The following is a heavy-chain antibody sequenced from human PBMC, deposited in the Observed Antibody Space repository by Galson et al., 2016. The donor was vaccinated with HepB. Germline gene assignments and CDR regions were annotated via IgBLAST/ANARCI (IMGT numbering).Heavy chain of an antibody. CDR1: GDSVSSDSAA. Sequence: CAISGDSVSSDSAAWNWIRQSPSRGLEWLGRTYYRSKWDNEYAVSVRSRMTINPDTSKNQFSLQLNSVTPEDTAVYYCARDGRRGYDMDVWGQGTTVTVSS. J-gene: IGHJ6*02. CDR3: ARDGRRGYDMDV. V-gene: IGHV6-1*01. CDR2: TYYRSKWDN.